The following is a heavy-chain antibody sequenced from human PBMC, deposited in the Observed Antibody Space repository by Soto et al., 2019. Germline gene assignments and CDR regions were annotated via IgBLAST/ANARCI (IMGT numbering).Heavy chain of an antibody. V-gene: IGHV1-69*13. D-gene: IGHD2-21*02. J-gene: IGHJ4*02. CDR2: IIPGVGTA. Sequence: SVKVSCKASGGTFSSDSISWVRQAPGQGLEWMGGIIPGVGTADYAQKFQGRLTIVADESTNTAYMELSGLTSEDTAVYYCASDSGGDCPFDYRGKGTLVTVSS. CDR3: ASDSGGDCPFDY. CDR1: GGTFSSDS.